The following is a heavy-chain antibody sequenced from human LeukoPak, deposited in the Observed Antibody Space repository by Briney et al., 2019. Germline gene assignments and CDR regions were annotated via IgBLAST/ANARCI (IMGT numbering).Heavy chain of an antibody. J-gene: IGHJ4*02. D-gene: IGHD6-13*01. CDR1: GGSISSGVYY. V-gene: IGHV4-39*01. Sequence: SETLSLTCTVPGGSISSGVYYWGWIRQPPGKGLEWIGSIYYSGSTYYNSSLKSRLTISIDTSKNQFSLKLSSVTAADTAVYYCATGPRPVVAAPGTLAQGFVDFWGQGTLVTVSS. CDR2: IYYSGST. CDR3: ATGPRPVVAAPGTLAQGFVDF.